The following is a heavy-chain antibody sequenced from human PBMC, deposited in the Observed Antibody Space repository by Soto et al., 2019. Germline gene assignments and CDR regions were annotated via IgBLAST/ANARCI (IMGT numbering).Heavy chain of an antibody. J-gene: IGHJ4*02. V-gene: IGHV1-18*01. CDR1: GYNFNSYG. CDR2: ISVYNGNT. Sequence: QVQLVQSGAEVKKPGASVKVSCKASGYNFNSYGIAWVRLAPGQGLEWMGWISVYNGNTKYAQKLQGRVTMTADTSTSTAYVELRSLGSDDTAVYYCASSFSGTFDYWGQGTLVTVSS. D-gene: IGHD3-10*01. CDR3: ASSFSGTFDY.